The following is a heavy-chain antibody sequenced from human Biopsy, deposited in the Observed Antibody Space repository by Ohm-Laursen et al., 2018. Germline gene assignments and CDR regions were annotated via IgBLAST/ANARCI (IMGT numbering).Heavy chain of an antibody. Sequence: GILSLTCTVSGGSISGSSWSWIRQAPGRGLEWVGYISYSGSTSNNPSLKSRITISVDTSKNQISRKVTSVTAADTAVYYCAKHGSGWTGDDALHIWGQGTMVTVSS. D-gene: IGHD6-19*01. J-gene: IGHJ3*02. CDR3: AKHGSGWTGDDALHI. V-gene: IGHV4-59*08. CDR2: ISYSGST. CDR1: GGSISGSS.